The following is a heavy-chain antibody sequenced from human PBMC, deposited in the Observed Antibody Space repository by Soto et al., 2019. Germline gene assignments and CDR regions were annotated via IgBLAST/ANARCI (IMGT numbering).Heavy chain of an antibody. J-gene: IGHJ3*02. D-gene: IGHD1-1*01. CDR2: IRSKANSYAT. CDR3: TGTGTTSVERRVGLSAFDI. V-gene: IGHV3-73*01. CDR1: GFTFSGSA. Sequence: GGSLRLSCAASGFTFSGSAMHWVRQASGKGLEWVGRIRSKANSYATAYAASVKGRFTISRDDSKNTAYLQMNSLKTEDTAVYYCTGTGTTSVERRVGLSAFDIWGQGTMVTVSS.